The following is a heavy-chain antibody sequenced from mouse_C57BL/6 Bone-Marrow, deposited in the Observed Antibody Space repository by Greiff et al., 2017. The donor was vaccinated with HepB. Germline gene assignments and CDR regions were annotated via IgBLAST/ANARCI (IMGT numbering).Heavy chain of an antibody. CDR1: GFTFNTYA. CDR2: IRSKSSNYAT. D-gene: IGHD2-2*01. Sequence: DVMLVESGGGLVQPKGSLKLSCAASGFTFNTYAMHWVRQAPGKGLEWVARIRSKSSNYATYYADSVKDRFTISRDDSQSMLYLQMNNLKTEDTAMYYCVRDGLYYGYDVRYFDVWGTGTTVTVSS. V-gene: IGHV10-3*01. J-gene: IGHJ1*03. CDR3: VRDGLYYGYDVRYFDV.